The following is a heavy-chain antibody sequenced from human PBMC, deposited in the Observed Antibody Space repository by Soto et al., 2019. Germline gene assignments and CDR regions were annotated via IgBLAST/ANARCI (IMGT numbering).Heavy chain of an antibody. J-gene: IGHJ4*02. Sequence: SVKVSCKASGYTITSYPSHWVLQAPGQRLEWMGWINAGNGNTKYSQKFQGRVTITRDTSASTAYMELSSLRSEDTAVYYCAREGRYSRNPGPSDYYFDYWGEGTLVTVSS. CDR1: GYTITSYP. D-gene: IGHD6-13*01. CDR2: INAGNGNT. V-gene: IGHV1-3*01. CDR3: AREGRYSRNPGPSDYYFDY.